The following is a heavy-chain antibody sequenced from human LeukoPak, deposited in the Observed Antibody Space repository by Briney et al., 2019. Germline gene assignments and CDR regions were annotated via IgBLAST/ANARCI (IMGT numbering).Heavy chain of an antibody. Sequence: PGGSLRLSCTASGFTFSGSAMHWVRQASGKGLEWVGRIRSKANSYATVYAASVKGRFTISRDDSKNTAYLQMNSLKTEDTAVYYCTSGLSVRRSNNTPVDYWGQGTVVTVSS. J-gene: IGHJ4*02. D-gene: IGHD1-1*01. CDR3: TSGLSVRRSNNTPVDY. CDR1: GFTFSGSA. CDR2: IRSKANSYAT. V-gene: IGHV3-73*01.